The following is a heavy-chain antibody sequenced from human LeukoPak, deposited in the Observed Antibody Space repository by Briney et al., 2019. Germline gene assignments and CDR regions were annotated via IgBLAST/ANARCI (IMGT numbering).Heavy chain of an antibody. CDR1: GFTFSSYW. J-gene: IGHJ3*02. CDR2: INQDGSEK. Sequence: SGGSLRLSCAASGFTFSSYWMSWVRQAPGKGLEWVANINQDGSEKYYVDSVKGRFTISRDNAKNSLYLQMNSLRAEDTAVYYCASSGSGGSSDGSFDIWGQGTMVTVSS. V-gene: IGHV3-7*01. CDR3: ASSGSGGSSDGSFDI. D-gene: IGHD2-15*01.